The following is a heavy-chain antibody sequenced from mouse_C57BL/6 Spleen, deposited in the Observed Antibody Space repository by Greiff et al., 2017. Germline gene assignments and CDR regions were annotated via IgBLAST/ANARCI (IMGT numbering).Heavy chain of an antibody. CDR3: AGEEEIYYGNWFAY. CDR2: ISYDGSN. V-gene: IGHV3-6*01. J-gene: IGHJ3*01. Sequence: DVQLQESGPGLVKPSQSLSLTCSVTGYSITSGYYRNWIRQFPGNKLEWMGYISYDGSNNYNPSLKNRISITHDTSKNQFFLKLNSVTTEDTATYYCAGEEEIYYGNWFAYWGQGTLVTVSA. CDR1: GYSITSGYY. D-gene: IGHD2-1*01.